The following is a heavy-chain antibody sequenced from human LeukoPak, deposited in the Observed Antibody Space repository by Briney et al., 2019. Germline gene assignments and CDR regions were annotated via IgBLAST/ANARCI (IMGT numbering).Heavy chain of an antibody. CDR1: GFTFSSYT. CDR2: ISTSSSYI. CDR3: AKSRGSGLFDY. Sequence: GGSLRLSCAASGFTFSSYTMNWVRQAPGKGLEWVSSISTSSSYIYYADSVKGRFTISRDNSKNTLYLQMNSLRAEDTAVYYCAKSRGSGLFDYWGQGTLVTVAS. D-gene: IGHD3-10*01. J-gene: IGHJ4*02. V-gene: IGHV3-21*04.